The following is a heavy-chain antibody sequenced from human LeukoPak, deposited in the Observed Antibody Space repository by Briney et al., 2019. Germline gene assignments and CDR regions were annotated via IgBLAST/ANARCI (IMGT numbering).Heavy chain of an antibody. CDR1: GGSISSGGYS. CDR2: IYHSGST. J-gene: IGHJ5*02. V-gene: IGHV4-30-2*01. Sequence: PSETLSLTCAVSGGSISSGGYSWSWIRQPPGKGLEWIGYIYHSGSTYYNPSLKSRVTISVDRSKNQFSLKLSSVTAADTAVYYCARDPATWGQGTLVTVFS. CDR3: ARDPAT.